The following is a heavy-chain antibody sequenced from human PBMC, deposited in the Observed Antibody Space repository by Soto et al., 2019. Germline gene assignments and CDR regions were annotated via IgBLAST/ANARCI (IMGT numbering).Heavy chain of an antibody. J-gene: IGHJ4*02. D-gene: IGHD3-10*01. CDR3: ARATGYYNSGSFYRGYYFDY. CDR1: GGSINSYY. Sequence: SETLSLTCTVSGGSINSYYWNWIRKPPGKGLEWIGHIYYTGGTNYNPSLKSRVTISEDTSKKQFSLKSSSVTAADTAVYYCARATGYYNSGSFYRGYYFDYWGQGTLVTVPS. V-gene: IGHV4-59*01. CDR2: IYYTGGT.